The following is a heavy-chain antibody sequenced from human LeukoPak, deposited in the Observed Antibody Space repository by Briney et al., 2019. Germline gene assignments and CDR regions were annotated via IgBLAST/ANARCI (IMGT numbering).Heavy chain of an antibody. CDR1: GGSISSSTYY. D-gene: IGHD3-10*01. CDR3: ARDRDYYGSVH. J-gene: IGHJ4*02. Sequence: MPSETLSLTCTVSGGSISSSTYYWGWIRQPPGKGLEWIGSITYSGSTYYNPSLKSRVTISVDTSKNQFSLKLSSVTAADTAVYYCARDRDYYGSVHWGQGTLVTVSS. CDR2: ITYSGST. V-gene: IGHV4-39*07.